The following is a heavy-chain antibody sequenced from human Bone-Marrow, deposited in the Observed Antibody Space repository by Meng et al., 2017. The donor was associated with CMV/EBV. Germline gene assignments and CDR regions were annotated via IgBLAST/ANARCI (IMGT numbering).Heavy chain of an antibody. J-gene: IGHJ4*02. CDR1: GVTFNTYF. D-gene: IGHD6-19*01. CDR3: ERGTRQFYFDY. CDR2: IAVYNGDT. Sequence: ASVKVSCKASGVTFNTYFINCVRQAPGQGLEWLGWIAVYNGDTNYAQSLQGRVTMTADTSTTTAYMQLTSLRTDDTAVYYCERGTRQFYFDYWGQGRLVTVSS. V-gene: IGHV1-18*01.